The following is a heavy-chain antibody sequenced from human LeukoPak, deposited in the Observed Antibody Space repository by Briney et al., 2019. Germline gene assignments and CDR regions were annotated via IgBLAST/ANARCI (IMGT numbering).Heavy chain of an antibody. V-gene: IGHV1-8*01. D-gene: IGHD6-19*01. J-gene: IGHJ6*02. CDR3: ARGITVAGYYYYGMDV. CDR2: MNPNSGNT. CDR1: GYTFTSYD. Sequence: ASVKVSCKASGYTFTSYDINRLRQATGQGLEWMGWMNPNSGNTGYAQKFQGRVTMTRNTSISTAYMELSSLRSEDTAVYYCARGITVAGYYYYGMDVWGQGTTVTVSS.